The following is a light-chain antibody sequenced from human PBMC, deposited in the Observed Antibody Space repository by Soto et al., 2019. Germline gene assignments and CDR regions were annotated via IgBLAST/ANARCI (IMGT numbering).Light chain of an antibody. CDR1: QSFRGL. CDR2: DAY. CDR3: QQRHMWPIT. V-gene: IGKV3-11*01. J-gene: IGKJ5*01. Sequence: TQSPSTLSAYVGDTVTITCRASQSFRGLLAWYQQKPGQAPRLLIYDAYNRATGIPPRFSGSGSGTDFTLTISSLEPEDSAVYYCQQRHMWPITFGQGTRLEIK.